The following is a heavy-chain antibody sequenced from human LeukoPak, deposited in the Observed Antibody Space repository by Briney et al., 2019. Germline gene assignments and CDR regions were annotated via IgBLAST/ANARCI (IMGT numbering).Heavy chain of an antibody. D-gene: IGHD1-14*01. CDR1: GGSISSYY. V-gene: IGHV4-59*01. CDR3: ARNDAGEPFDY. Sequence: SETLSLTCTVSGGSISSYYWSWIRQPPGKGLEWIGYIYYSGSTNYNPSLKSRVTISVDTSKNQFSLKLSSVTAADTAVYYCARNDAGEPFDYWGQGTLVTVSS. CDR2: IYYSGST. J-gene: IGHJ4*02.